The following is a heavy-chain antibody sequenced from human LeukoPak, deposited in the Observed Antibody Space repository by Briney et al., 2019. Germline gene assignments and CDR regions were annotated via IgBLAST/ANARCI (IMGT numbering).Heavy chain of an antibody. CDR2: MNPNSGNT. J-gene: IGHJ6*02. CDR3: ARGDPLMYYYYYGMDV. Sequence: AASVKASCKASGYTFTSYDINWVRQATGQGLEWMGWMNPNSGNTGYAQKFQGRVTMTRNTSISTAYMELSSLRSEDTAVYYCARGDPLMYYYYYGMDVWGQGTTVTVSS. CDR1: GYTFTSYD. D-gene: IGHD2-8*01. V-gene: IGHV1-8*01.